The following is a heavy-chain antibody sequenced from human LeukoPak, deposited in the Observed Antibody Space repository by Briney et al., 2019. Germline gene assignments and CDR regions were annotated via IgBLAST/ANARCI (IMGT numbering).Heavy chain of an antibody. D-gene: IGHD6-13*01. J-gene: IGHJ6*02. CDR3: ARGNLVAAAGPNPRYYYGMDV. CDR2: INHSGST. CDR1: GGSFSGYY. Sequence: PSETLSLTCAVYGGSFSGYYWSWIRQPPGKGLEWIGEINHSGSTNYNPSLKSRVTISVDTSKNQFSLKLSSVTAADTAVYYCARGNLVAAAGPNPRYYYGMDVWGQGTTVTVSS. V-gene: IGHV4-34*01.